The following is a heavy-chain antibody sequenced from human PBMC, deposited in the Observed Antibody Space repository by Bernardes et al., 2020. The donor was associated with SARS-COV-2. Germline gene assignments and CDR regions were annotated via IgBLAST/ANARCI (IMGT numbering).Heavy chain of an antibody. CDR2: MNPNSGNT. J-gene: IGHJ3*02. Sequence: ASVKVSCKASGYTFTIYDINWVRQATGQGLEWMGWMNPNSGNTGYAQKFQGRVTMTRNTSISTAYMELSSLRSEDTAVYYCASYGDYVNAFDIWGQGTMVTVSS. CDR3: ASYGDYVNAFDI. CDR1: GYTFTIYD. D-gene: IGHD4-17*01. V-gene: IGHV1-8*01.